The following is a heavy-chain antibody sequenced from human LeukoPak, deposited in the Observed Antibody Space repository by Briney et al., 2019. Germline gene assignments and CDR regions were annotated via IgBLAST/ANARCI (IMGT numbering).Heavy chain of an antibody. CDR2: IYSSGSN. CDR1: GGSISGYF. V-gene: IGHV4-4*07. J-gene: IGHJ4*02. Sequence: SETLSLACTVSGGSISGYFWSWIRQPAGKGLEWIGRIYSSGSNNYNPSLKSRVTMSLDTSKNHLSLNLSSVTAADTAVYYCAREPTSGREPTSGRPLDYWGQGTLVTVSS. CDR3: AREPTSGREPTSGRPLDY. D-gene: IGHD5-12*01.